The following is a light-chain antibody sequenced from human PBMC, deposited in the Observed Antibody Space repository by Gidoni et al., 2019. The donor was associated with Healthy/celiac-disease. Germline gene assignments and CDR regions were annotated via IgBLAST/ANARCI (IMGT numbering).Light chain of an antibody. J-gene: IGLJ2*01. V-gene: IGLV1-40*01. CDR3: QTYDSSRSGHVV. CDR2: RHS. CDR1: SSTIGAGYD. Sequence: QSALTQRPSVTGAPGPTLTISCTGGSSTIGAGYDEHWSKQHPGTDPNHLIYRHSSRPSGVPDRCSGSKSGTTTALAITGRQAEDEDDDYCQTYDSSRSGHVVFGGGTKLTVL.